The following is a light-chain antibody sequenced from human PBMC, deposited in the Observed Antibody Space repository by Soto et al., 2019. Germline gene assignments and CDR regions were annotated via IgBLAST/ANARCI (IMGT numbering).Light chain of an antibody. V-gene: IGKV2-28*01. CDR1: QSLLQSNGYNY. J-gene: IGKJ1*01. CDR2: FGS. Sequence: DIVMTQSPLSLPVTPGEPASISCSSSQSLLQSNGYNYLDWYLQKPGQSPQLLIYFGSYRASGVPDRFSGSRSGTDFTLKIRRVEAEDVGVYYCMQSQQSPPTFGQGTKVE. CDR3: MQSQQSPPT.